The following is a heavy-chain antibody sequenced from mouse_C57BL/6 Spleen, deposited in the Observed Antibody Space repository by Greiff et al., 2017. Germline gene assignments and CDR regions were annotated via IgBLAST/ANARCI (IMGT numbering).Heavy chain of an antibody. CDR3: ARGEDYDGVYAMDY. Sequence: EVKLQESGGGLVQPGGSLKLSCAASGIDFSRYWMSWVRRAPGKGLEWIGEINPDSSTINYAPSLKDKFIISRDNAKNTLYLQMSKVRSEDTALYYCARGEDYDGVYAMDYWGQGTSVTVSS. V-gene: IGHV4-1*01. J-gene: IGHJ4*01. D-gene: IGHD2-4*01. CDR1: GIDFSRYW. CDR2: INPDSSTI.